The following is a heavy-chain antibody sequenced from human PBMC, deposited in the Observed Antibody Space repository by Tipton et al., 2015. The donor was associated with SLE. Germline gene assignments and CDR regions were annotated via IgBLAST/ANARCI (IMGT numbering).Heavy chain of an antibody. J-gene: IGHJ5*02. D-gene: IGHD3-9*01. V-gene: IGHV1-8*01. CDR2: MNPNSGNT. CDR3: ARGGGVLRYFDSGKNWFDP. CDR1: GYTFTSYD. Sequence: QLVQSGAEVKKPGASVKVSCKASGYTFTSYDINWVRQATGQGLEWMGWMNPNSGNTGYAQKFQGRVTMTRNTSISTAYMELSSLRSEDTAVYYCARGGGVLRYFDSGKNWFDPWGQGTLVTVSS.